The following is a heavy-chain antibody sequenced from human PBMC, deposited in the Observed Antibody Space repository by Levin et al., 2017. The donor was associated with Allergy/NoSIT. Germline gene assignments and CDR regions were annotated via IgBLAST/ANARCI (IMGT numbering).Heavy chain of an antibody. J-gene: IGHJ4*02. D-gene: IGHD3-9*01. V-gene: IGHV4-38-2*02. CDR1: GYSISSGFY. Sequence: SETLSLTCAVSGYSISSGFYWGWIRQPPGKGLEWIGSIYHSGSTYYNPSLKSRVTISVDTSKNQFSLKLRSVTAADTAVYYCARESYDILTDYNWGQGTLVTVSS. CDR2: IYHSGST. CDR3: ARESYDILTDYN.